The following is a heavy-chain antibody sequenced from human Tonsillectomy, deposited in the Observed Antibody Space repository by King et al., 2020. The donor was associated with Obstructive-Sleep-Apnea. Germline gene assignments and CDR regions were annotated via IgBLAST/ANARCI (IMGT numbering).Heavy chain of an antibody. J-gene: IGHJ4*02. Sequence: QLQESGPGLVKPSETLPLTCTVSGGSISYYYWSWIRQPPGKGLEWIGYIYYNGSTNYNPSLKSRVTISVDTSKNQFSLKLSSVTASDTAVYYCARAEDFWSGYPSYSFDYWGQGTLVTVSS. CDR1: GGSISYYY. CDR3: ARAEDFWSGYPSYSFDY. D-gene: IGHD3-3*01. CDR2: IYYNGST. V-gene: IGHV4-59*01.